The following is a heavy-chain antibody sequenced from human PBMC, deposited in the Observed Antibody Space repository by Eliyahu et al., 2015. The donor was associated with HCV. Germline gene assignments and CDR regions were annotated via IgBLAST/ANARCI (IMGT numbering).Heavy chain of an antibody. Sequence: EVQLLESGGDLVQPGGSLRLSCAASGFTFSSHAMSWVRQAPGKGLEWVSSVSGPGYTTHYADSVQGRFIISRDNSKNTVFLQMSALKAEDTAVYYCAKDALYDSSGYYRKAPNFDSWGQGTLVTVSS. D-gene: IGHD3-22*01. CDR2: VSGPGYTT. J-gene: IGHJ4*02. CDR1: GFTFSSHA. V-gene: IGHV3-23*01. CDR3: AKDALYDSSGYYRKAPNFDS.